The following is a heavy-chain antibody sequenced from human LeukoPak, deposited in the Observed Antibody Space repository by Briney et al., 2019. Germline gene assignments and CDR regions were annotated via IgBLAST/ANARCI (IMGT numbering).Heavy chain of an antibody. V-gene: IGHV4-34*01. CDR2: INHSGST. D-gene: IGHD5-12*01. CDR3: ARTYRGYSGYEVGYYYYGMDV. CDR1: GGSFSGYY. Sequence: SSETLSLTCAVYGGSFSGYYWSWIRQPPGKGLEWIGEINHSGSTNYNPSLKSRVTISVDTSKNQFSLKLSSVTAADTAVYYCARTYRGYSGYEVGYYYYGMDVWGQGTTVTVSS. J-gene: IGHJ6*02.